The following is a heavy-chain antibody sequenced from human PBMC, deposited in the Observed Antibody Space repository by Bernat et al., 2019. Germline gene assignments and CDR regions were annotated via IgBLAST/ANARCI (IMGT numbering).Heavy chain of an antibody. CDR3: ARDAGYTYYYGMDV. CDR1: GFTFDDYA. CDR2: ISGDGGST. Sequence: EVQLVESGGGVVQPGGSLRLSCAASGFTFDDYAMHWVRQAPGKGLEWVSLISGDGGSTYYADSVKGRFTISRDNSKNPLYLQMNSLRAEDTAVYYCARDAGYTYYYGMDVWGQGTTVTVSS. D-gene: IGHD1-1*01. V-gene: IGHV3-43*02. J-gene: IGHJ6*02.